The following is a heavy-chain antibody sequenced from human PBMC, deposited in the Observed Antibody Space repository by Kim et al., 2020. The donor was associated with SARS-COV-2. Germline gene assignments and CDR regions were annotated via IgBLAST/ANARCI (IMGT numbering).Heavy chain of an antibody. CDR3: AKEGYCSSTSCQLGAFDI. V-gene: IGHV3-23*01. D-gene: IGHD2-2*01. J-gene: IGHJ3*02. CDR1: GFTFSSYA. Sequence: GGSLRLSCAASGFTFSSYAMSWVRQAPGKGLEWGWEISGWGGSTYYADSVKGRFTISRDNSKNTLYLQMNSLRAEDTAVYYCAKEGYCSSTSCQLGAFDIWGQGTMVTVSS. CDR2: ISGWGGST.